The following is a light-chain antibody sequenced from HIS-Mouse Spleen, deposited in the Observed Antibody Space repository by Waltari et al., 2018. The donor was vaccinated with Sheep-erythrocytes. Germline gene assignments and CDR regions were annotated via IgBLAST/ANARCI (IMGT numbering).Light chain of an antibody. J-gene: IGLJ2*01. CDR1: RRDVGGDKY. V-gene: IGLV2-14*01. CDR3: SSYTSSSTLEV. Sequence: QSALTQPASVSGSPGRSTTIPCTGTRRDVGGDKYVSWYQQHPGQAPNLMIYEVSNRPSGVSNRFSGSKSCNTASLTISGLQAEDEADYYCSSYTSSSTLEVFGGGTKLTVL. CDR2: EVS.